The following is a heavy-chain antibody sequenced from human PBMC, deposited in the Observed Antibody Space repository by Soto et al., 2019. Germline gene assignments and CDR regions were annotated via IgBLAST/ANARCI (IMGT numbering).Heavy chain of an antibody. CDR1: GGSISSYY. Sequence: SETLSLTCTVSGGSISSYYWSWIRQPPGKGLEWIGYIYYSGSTNYNPSLKSRVTISVDTSKNQFSLKLSSVTAADTAVYYCARQIQQWLPWANWGQGTLVTVAS. D-gene: IGHD5-18*01. J-gene: IGHJ4*02. V-gene: IGHV4-59*01. CDR2: IYYSGST. CDR3: ARQIQQWLPWAN.